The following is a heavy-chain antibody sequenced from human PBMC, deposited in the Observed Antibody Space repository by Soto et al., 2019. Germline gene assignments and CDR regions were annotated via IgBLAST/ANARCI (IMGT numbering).Heavy chain of an antibody. V-gene: IGHV4-39*01. CDR3: ARGIVGATYAYYYYYGMDV. CDR2: IYYSGST. J-gene: IGHJ6*02. D-gene: IGHD1-26*01. CDR1: GGSISSSSYY. Sequence: SETLSLTCTVSGGSISSSSYYWGWIRQPPGKGLEWIGSIYYSGSTYYNPSLKSRVTISVDTSKNQFSLKLSSVIAADTAVYYCARGIVGATYAYYYYYGMDVWRQGTTVTVSS.